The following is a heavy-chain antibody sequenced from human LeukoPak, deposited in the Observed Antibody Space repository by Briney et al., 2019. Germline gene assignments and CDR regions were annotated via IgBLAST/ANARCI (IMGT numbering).Heavy chain of an antibody. CDR2: ISGSGGST. CDR3: AKVEYSSNIPQR. Sequence: GGSLRLSCAASGFTFSSYAMSWVRQAPGKGLEWVSSISGSGGSTYYADSVKGRFTISRDNSKNTQYLQMNSLRAEDTAVYYCAKVEYSSNIPQRWGQGTLVTVSS. CDR1: GFTFSSYA. V-gene: IGHV3-23*01. D-gene: IGHD6-6*01. J-gene: IGHJ1*01.